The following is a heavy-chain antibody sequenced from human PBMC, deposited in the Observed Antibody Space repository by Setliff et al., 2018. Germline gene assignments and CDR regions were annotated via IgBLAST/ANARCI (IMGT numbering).Heavy chain of an antibody. J-gene: IGHJ4*02. CDR2: INHSGST. D-gene: IGHD2-2*01. CDR1: DGSFSDYY. V-gene: IGHV4-34*01. CDR3: ARTHCTTTSCFYFHY. Sequence: SETLSLTCAVYDGSFSDYYWTWIRQPPGKGLEWIGEINHSGSTNYKSSLKSRVTISVDTSKNQFSLKLNSVTAADTAVYYCARTHCTTTSCFYFHYWGQGTVVTVSS.